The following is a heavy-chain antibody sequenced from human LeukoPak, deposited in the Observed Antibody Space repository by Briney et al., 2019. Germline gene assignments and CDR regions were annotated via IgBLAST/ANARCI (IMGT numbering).Heavy chain of an antibody. Sequence: ASVKVSCKASGYTFTSCDINWVRQATGQGLEWMGWMNPNSGNTGYAQKFQGRVTITRNTSISTAYMELRSLRSDDTAVYYCARDLPVLRFLEWSYNWFDPWGQGTLVTVSS. D-gene: IGHD3-3*01. V-gene: IGHV1-8*03. CDR3: ARDLPVLRFLEWSYNWFDP. J-gene: IGHJ5*02. CDR1: GYTFTSCD. CDR2: MNPNSGNT.